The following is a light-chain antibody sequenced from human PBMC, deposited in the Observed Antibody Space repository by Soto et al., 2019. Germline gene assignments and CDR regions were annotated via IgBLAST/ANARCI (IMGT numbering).Light chain of an antibody. Sequence: QSVLTQPPSVSAAPGQKVTISCSGSGSNIGNNFVSWYQQLPGTAPKLLVYDDNKRPSGIPDRFSASKSGTSATLGITGLQTGDEADYYCGPRDSSLNVVVFGGGTKLTVL. J-gene: IGLJ3*02. CDR2: DDN. V-gene: IGLV1-51*01. CDR1: GSNIGNNF. CDR3: GPRDSSLNVVV.